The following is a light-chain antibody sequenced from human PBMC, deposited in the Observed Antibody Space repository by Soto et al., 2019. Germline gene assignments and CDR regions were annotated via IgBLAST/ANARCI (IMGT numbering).Light chain of an antibody. CDR2: SAS. V-gene: IGKV3D-15*01. Sequence: EIVLTQSPATLSVSPGESATLSCRASLDVNIDLVWYQQKPGQAPKVLMFSASARETGIPARFSGGGSETEFTLTISGLQPEDSAVYYCQQYNTWPFTFGPGTKVDIK. CDR1: LDVNID. J-gene: IGKJ3*01. CDR3: QQYNTWPFT.